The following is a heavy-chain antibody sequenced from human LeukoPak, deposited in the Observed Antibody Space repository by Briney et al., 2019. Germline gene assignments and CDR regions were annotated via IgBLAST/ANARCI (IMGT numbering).Heavy chain of an antibody. J-gene: IGHJ6*03. CDR1: GYTFTSYA. CDR2: INAGNGNT. Sequence: ASVKVSCKASGYTFTSYAMHWVRQAPGQRLEWMGWINAGNGNTKYSQEFQGRVTITRDTSASTAYMELSSLRSEDMAVYYCTRVEETATTAAIIRKYSYYYYYMDVWGKGNTVTVSS. CDR3: TRVEETATTAAIIRKYSYYYYYMDV. D-gene: IGHD4-11*01. V-gene: IGHV1-3*03.